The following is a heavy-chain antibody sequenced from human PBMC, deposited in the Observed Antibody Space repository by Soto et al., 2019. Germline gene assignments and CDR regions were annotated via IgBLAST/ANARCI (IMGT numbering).Heavy chain of an antibody. V-gene: IGHV4-38-2*01. CDR3: ARTFDYYGMDV. CDR2: IYHAGSV. J-gene: IGHJ6*02. CDR1: GYSIASGYY. Sequence: SETLSLTCAVSGYSIASGYYWAWIRQSPGKGLEWTGSIYHAGSVYYNPSLNSRVAVSLDTSKNHFSLKLTSVTAADTAVYYCARTFDYYGMDVWGQGTTVT.